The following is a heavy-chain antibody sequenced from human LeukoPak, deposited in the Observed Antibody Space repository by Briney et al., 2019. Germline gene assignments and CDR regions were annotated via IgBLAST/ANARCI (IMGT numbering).Heavy chain of an antibody. CDR1: GFTFSSYG. Sequence: PGGSLRLSCAASGFTFSSYGMHWVRQAPGKGLEWVAVISYDGSNKYYADSVKGRFTISRDNSKNTLYLQMNSLRAEDTAVYYCAKDSVPFSSGYYYVGFFDYWGQGTLVTVSS. D-gene: IGHD3-22*01. CDR3: AKDSVPFSSGYYYVGFFDY. V-gene: IGHV3-30*18. J-gene: IGHJ4*02. CDR2: ISYDGSNK.